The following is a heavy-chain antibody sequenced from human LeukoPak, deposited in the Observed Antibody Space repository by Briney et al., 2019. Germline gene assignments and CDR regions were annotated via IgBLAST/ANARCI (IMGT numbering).Heavy chain of an antibody. J-gene: IGHJ4*02. CDR3: AKDKDGGYHNYFDY. CDR1: GFTFSSYA. Sequence: GGSLRLSCAASGFTFSSYAMSWVRQAPGKGLEWVSAISGSGGSTYYADSVKGRFTISRDNSKNMLYLQMNSLRAEDTAVYYCAKDKDGGYHNYFDYWGQGTLVTVSS. CDR2: ISGSGGST. D-gene: IGHD4-23*01. V-gene: IGHV3-23*01.